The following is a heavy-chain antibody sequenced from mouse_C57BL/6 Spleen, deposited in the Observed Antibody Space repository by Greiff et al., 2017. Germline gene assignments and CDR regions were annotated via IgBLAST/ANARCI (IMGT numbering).Heavy chain of an antibody. V-gene: IGHV1-7*01. CDR1: GYTFTSYW. J-gene: IGHJ1*03. CDR2: INPSSGYT. Sequence: QVQLKESGTELVKPGASVKLSCKASGYTFTSYWMHWVKQRPGQGLEWIGYINPSSGYTKYYQKFKDKATLTADKSSSTAYMQLSSLTYEDSAVYYCARCDTTVVAWYFDVWGTGTTVTVSS. CDR3: ARCDTTVVAWYFDV. D-gene: IGHD1-1*01.